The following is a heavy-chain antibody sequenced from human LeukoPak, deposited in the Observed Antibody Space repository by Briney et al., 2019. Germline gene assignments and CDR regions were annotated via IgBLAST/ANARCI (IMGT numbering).Heavy chain of an antibody. CDR3: ARGRQDVNMILVVMAGVSYYLDV. J-gene: IGHJ6*03. CDR2: MSPSGSS. D-gene: IGHD3-22*01. Sequence: SETLSLTCTVSGDSISSSSYYWGWIRQPPGKGLEWIGEMSPSGSSNYNPSLKSRVTISVDTSKNQFSLKLRSVTAADTAVYYCARGRQDVNMILVVMAGVSYYLDVWSKGTTVTVS. CDR1: GDSISSSSYY. V-gene: IGHV4-39*07.